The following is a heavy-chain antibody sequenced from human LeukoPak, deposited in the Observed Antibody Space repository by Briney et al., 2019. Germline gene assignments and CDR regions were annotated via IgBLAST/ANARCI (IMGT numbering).Heavy chain of an antibody. D-gene: IGHD6-19*01. V-gene: IGHV4-59*08. CDR1: GGSISSYH. J-gene: IGHJ4*02. CDR2: IYYSGST. CDR3: ARGAGWYEY. Sequence: SETLSLTCAVSGGSISSYHWGWLRQPPGKGLEWIGYIYYSGSTNYHPSLESRVTISVDSSKNQFSLQLSSVTAADTAMYYCARGAGWYEYWGQGTLVTVSS.